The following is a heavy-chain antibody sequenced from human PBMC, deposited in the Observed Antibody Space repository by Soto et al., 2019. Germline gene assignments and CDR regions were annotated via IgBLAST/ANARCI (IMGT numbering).Heavy chain of an antibody. CDR2: IWYDGSNK. CDR3: AKDRGYSRDAFDI. Sequence: GGSLRLSCAASGFTFSSYGMHWVRQAPGKGLEWVAVIWYDGSNKYYADSVKGRFTISRDNSKNTLYLQMNSLRAEDTAVYYCAKDRGYSRDAFDIWGQGTMVTVSS. D-gene: IGHD6-13*01. CDR1: GFTFSSYG. V-gene: IGHV3-33*06. J-gene: IGHJ3*02.